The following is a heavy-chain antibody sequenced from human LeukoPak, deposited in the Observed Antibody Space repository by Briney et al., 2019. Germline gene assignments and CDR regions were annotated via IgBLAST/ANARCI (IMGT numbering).Heavy chain of an antibody. J-gene: IGHJ5*02. D-gene: IGHD3-3*01. CDR1: GYTFTSYD. V-gene: IGHV1-8*03. CDR3: ARGLQPREIFGVVIIEGWFDP. CDR2: MNPNSGNT. Sequence: ASVKVSCKASGYTFTSYDINWVRQATGQGLEWMGWMNPNSGNTGYAQKFQGRVTITRNTSISTAYMELSSLRSEDTAVYYCARGLQPREIFGVVIIEGWFDPWGQGTMVTVSS.